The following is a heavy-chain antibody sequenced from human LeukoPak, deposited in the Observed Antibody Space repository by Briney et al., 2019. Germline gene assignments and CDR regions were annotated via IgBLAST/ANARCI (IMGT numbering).Heavy chain of an antibody. D-gene: IGHD5-18*01. V-gene: IGHV3-48*02. J-gene: IGHJ4*02. CDR3: ARGVPRGYRYGPFDY. CDR2: ISSSGRTT. Sequence: PGGSLRLSCAASGITFSSYAMSWVRQAPGKGLEWVSHISSSGRTTYYADSVKGRFTNSRDNAKKSLDLQMNGLRDEDTTIYYCARGVPRGYRYGPFDYWGQGTLVTVSS. CDR1: GITFSSYA.